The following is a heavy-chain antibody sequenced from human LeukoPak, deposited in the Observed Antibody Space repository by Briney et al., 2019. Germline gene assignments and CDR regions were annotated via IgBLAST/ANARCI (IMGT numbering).Heavy chain of an antibody. CDR1: GFTFSDYW. V-gene: IGHV3-74*01. CDR2: INYDATII. D-gene: IGHD2-2*01. Sequence: GGSLRLSCAASGFTFSDYWMHWVCQTPGGGLVWVSRINYDATIIHYSDSVRGRFTISRDNAKNTLYLQMNSLRAEDTGVYYCARDASLPDYWGQGTLVTVSS. CDR3: ARDASLPDY. J-gene: IGHJ4*02.